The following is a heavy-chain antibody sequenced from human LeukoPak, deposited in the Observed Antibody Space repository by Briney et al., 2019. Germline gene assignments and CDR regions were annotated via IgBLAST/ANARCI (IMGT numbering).Heavy chain of an antibody. D-gene: IGHD5-12*01. CDR3: AGEGRGYGFMDV. CDR1: NGSVSNRHYY. J-gene: IGHJ6*03. V-gene: IGHV4-31*03. Sequence: SETLSLACTVSNGSVSNRHYYWTWIRKHPGKGLEWIGYFYYTEHTFYNPSLESRLTLSVDTSKSHFSLKLTSVTAADTAVYFCAGEGRGYGFMDVWGEGTTVSVSS. CDR2: FYYTEHT.